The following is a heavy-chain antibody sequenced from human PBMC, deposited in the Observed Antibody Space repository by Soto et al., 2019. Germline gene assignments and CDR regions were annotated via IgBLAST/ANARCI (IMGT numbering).Heavy chain of an antibody. Sequence: GGSLRLSCAASGFTFEDFAMNWVRQAPGKGPEWVSRISWNGGRIDYADSVKGRFTISRDNAKNALYLQMNSLRPEDTALYYCAKTSGYSGYEYFDYWGQGTLVTVSS. CDR2: ISWNGGRI. V-gene: IGHV3-9*01. CDR1: GFTFEDFA. D-gene: IGHD5-12*01. J-gene: IGHJ4*02. CDR3: AKTSGYSGYEYFDY.